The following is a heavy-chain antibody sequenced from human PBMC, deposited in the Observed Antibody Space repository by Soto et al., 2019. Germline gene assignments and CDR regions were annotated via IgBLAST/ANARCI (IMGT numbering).Heavy chain of an antibody. CDR2: IYWDDDK. D-gene: IGHD1-26*01. CDR1: GISISGNGVG. CDR3: GHTKDHRSLYFGS. J-gene: IGHJ4*02. Sequence: QITLKESGPTLVRPTQTLTLTCTLSGISISGNGVGVGWIRQPPGKALEWLALIYWDDDKRYSPSLKSRLTIIKDTPQNPVVLTIANMDPMDSATYYCGHTKDHRSLYFGSWGQGTLVTVSS. V-gene: IGHV2-5*02.